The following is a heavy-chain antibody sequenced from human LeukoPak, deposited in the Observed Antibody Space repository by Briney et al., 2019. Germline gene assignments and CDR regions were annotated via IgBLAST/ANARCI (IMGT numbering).Heavy chain of an antibody. V-gene: IGHV3-23*01. CDR1: GFNFITAA. D-gene: IGHD5-24*01. CDR2: IGSSCCST. Sequence: GGSLRLSCAASGFNFITAAMTWVRQAPGKGLEWVSLIGSSCCSTYYADSVNGRFSNYRDDFNHTLSQQMNSLRVEDTDIYYCVKDIQLSTWGLGTMVTVSS. J-gene: IGHJ3*01. CDR3: VKDIQLST.